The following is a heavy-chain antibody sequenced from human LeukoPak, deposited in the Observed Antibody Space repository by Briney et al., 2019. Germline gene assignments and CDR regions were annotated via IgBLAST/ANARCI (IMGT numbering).Heavy chain of an antibody. J-gene: IGHJ4*02. CDR2: IYSGGTT. Sequence: PGGSLRLSCAASEFSVGSNYMTWVRQAPGKGLEWVSLIYSGGTTYYAASVKGRFTISRDNSKNKLYLQLNSLRAEDTAVYYCARRAGGYSHPYDYWGGGILVTVSS. V-gene: IGHV3-53*01. CDR1: EFSVGSNY. CDR3: ARRAGGYSHPYDY. D-gene: IGHD4-23*01.